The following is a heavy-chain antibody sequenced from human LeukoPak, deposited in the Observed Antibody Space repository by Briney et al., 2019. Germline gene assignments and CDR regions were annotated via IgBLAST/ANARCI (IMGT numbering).Heavy chain of an antibody. CDR3: ARGDYGGNSDHDAFDI. V-gene: IGHV3-20*04. Sequence: GGSLRLSCAASGFTFVDYGMSWVRQAPGKGLEWVSGINWNGGSTGYADSVKGRFTISRDNAKNSLYLQMNSLRAEDTALYYCARGDYGGNSDHDAFDIWGQGTMVTVSS. J-gene: IGHJ3*02. D-gene: IGHD4-23*01. CDR1: GFTFVDYG. CDR2: INWNGGST.